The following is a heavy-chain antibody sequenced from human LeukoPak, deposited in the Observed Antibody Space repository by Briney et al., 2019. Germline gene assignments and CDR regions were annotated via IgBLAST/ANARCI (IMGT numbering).Heavy chain of an antibody. CDR2: IYYSGST. Sequence: SETLSLTCTVSGGSISSYYWSWIRQPPGKGLEWIGYIYYSGSTNYNPSLKSRVTISVDTSKNQFSLKLSSVTAADTAVYYCARRGRPAMAHFDYWGQGTLVTVSS. D-gene: IGHD5-18*01. V-gene: IGHV4-59*08. J-gene: IGHJ4*02. CDR3: ARRGRPAMAHFDY. CDR1: GGSISSYY.